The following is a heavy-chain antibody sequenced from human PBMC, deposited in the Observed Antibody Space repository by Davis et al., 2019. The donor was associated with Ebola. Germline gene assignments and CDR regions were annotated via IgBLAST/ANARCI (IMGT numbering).Heavy chain of an antibody. D-gene: IGHD3-22*01. V-gene: IGHV3-11*04. CDR3: AGYSYYYDSSGSPFDY. CDR2: ISSSGSTI. J-gene: IGHJ4*02. Sequence: GESLKISCAASGFTFSGYYMNWIRQAPGKGLEWISYISSSGSTIYYADSVKGRFTISRDNAKNSLYLQMNSLRAEDTAVYYCAGYSYYYDSSGSPFDYWGQGILVTVSS. CDR1: GFTFSGYY.